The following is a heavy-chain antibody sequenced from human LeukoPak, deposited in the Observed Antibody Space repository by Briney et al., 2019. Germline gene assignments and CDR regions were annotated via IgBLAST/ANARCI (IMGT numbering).Heavy chain of an antibody. CDR3: ARFDTQYGHSY. CDR1: GGSISSYY. V-gene: IGHV4-4*02. D-gene: IGHD2-2*01. Sequence: SETLPLTCTVSGGSISSYYWSWVRQPPGKGLEWIGEIYHSGSTNYNPSLKSRVTISIDKSKNQFSLKLSSVTAADTAVYYCARFDTQYGHSYWGQGTLVTVSS. CDR2: IYHSGST. J-gene: IGHJ4*02.